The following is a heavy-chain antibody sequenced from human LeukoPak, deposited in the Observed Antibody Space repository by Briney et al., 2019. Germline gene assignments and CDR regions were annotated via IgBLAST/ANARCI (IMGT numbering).Heavy chain of an antibody. CDR3: ARGKLTKYFQH. V-gene: IGHV1-69*06. Sequence: SVKVSCKASGGTFSSYAISWVRQAPGQGLEWMGGIIPTFGTANYAQKFQGRVTITADKSTRTAYMELSSLRSEDTAVYYCARGKLTKYFQHWGQGTLVTVSS. CDR2: IIPTFGTA. CDR1: GGTFSSYA. J-gene: IGHJ1*01. D-gene: IGHD1-7*01.